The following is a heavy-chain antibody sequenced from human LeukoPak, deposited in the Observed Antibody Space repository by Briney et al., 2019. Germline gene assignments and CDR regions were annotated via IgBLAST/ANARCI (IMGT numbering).Heavy chain of an antibody. D-gene: IGHD6-19*01. J-gene: IGHJ4*02. Sequence: GGSLRLSCAASGFTFSSYAMHWVRQAPGKGLEWVAVISYDGSNKYYADSVRGRFTISRDNSKNTLYLQMYSLRAEDPAVYYCATASTPVAGRGNFDYWGQGTLVTVSS. CDR3: ATASTPVAGRGNFDY. V-gene: IGHV3-30-3*01. CDR1: GFTFSSYA. CDR2: ISYDGSNK.